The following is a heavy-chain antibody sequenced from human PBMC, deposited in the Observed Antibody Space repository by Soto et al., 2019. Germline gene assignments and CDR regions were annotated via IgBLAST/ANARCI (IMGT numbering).Heavy chain of an antibody. Sequence: RRLSCAASGFTFSSYAMHWVRQAPGKGLEWVAVISYDGSNKYYADSVKGRFTISRDNPKNTLYLQMNSLRAEDTAVYCCARDSDVDGDYAPAGFDYWGQGTLVTVSS. V-gene: IGHV3-30-3*01. D-gene: IGHD4-17*01. CDR1: GFTFSSYA. J-gene: IGHJ4*02. CDR3: ARDSDVDGDYAPAGFDY. CDR2: ISYDGSNK.